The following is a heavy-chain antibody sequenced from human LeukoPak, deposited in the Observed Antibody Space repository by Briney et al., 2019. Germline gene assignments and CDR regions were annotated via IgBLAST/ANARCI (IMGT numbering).Heavy chain of an antibody. J-gene: IGHJ4*02. CDR3: ARGGYDYVWGSYRQHDFDY. D-gene: IGHD3-16*02. V-gene: IGHV4-39*07. CDR2: INYSGST. CDR1: GGSISSSSYY. Sequence: SETLSLTCTVSGGSISSSSYYWGWIRQPPGKGLEWIGSINYSGSTNYNPSLKSRVTISVDTSKNQFSLKLSSVTAADTAVYYCARGGYDYVWGSYRQHDFDYWGQGTLVTVSS.